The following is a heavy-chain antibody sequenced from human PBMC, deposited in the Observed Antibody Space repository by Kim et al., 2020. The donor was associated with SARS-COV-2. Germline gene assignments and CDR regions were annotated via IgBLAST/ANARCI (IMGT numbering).Heavy chain of an antibody. V-gene: IGHV3-33*06. CDR3: AKDSGPIAAASDY. D-gene: IGHD6-13*01. J-gene: IGHJ4*02. Sequence: YADSVKGRLTISRDNSKNTLYLQMNSLRAEDTAVYYCAKDSGPIAAASDYWGQGTLVTVSS.